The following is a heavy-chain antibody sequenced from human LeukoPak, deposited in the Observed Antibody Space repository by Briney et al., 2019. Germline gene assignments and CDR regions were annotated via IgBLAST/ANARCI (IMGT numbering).Heavy chain of an antibody. CDR3: ARSGAYGWFDP. CDR2: IYYSGST. Sequence: SETLSLTCTVSGGSISSYYWHWIRQPPGKGLEWIGFIYYSGSTNYNPSLKSRVTMSVDTSKNQVSLKLSSVTAADTAVYYCARSGAYGWFDPWGQGTLVTVSS. V-gene: IGHV4-59*01. D-gene: IGHD2-21*01. J-gene: IGHJ5*02. CDR1: GGSISSYY.